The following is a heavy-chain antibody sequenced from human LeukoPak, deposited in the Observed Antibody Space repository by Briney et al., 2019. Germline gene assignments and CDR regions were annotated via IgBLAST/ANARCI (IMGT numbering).Heavy chain of an antibody. V-gene: IGHV4-34*01. CDR2: INHSGST. Sequence: SETLSLTCAVYGGSFRGYYWSWIRQPPGKGLEWIGEINHSGSTNYNPSLKSRVTISVDTSKNQFSLRLSSVTAADTAVYYCARVRRIAARGKGAFDYWGQGTLVTVSS. D-gene: IGHD6-6*01. CDR1: GGSFRGYY. CDR3: ARVRRIAARGKGAFDY. J-gene: IGHJ4*02.